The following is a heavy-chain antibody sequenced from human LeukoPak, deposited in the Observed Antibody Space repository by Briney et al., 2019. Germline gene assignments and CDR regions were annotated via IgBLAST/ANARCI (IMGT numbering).Heavy chain of an antibody. CDR2: IYTSGST. D-gene: IGHD6-19*01. Sequence: SETLSLTCTVSGGSISSYYWSWIRQPAGKGLEWIGRIYTSGSTNYNPSLKSRVTISVDTSKNQFSLKLSSVTAADTAVYYCAREGRLVRAFDYWGQGTLVTVSS. CDR3: AREGRLVRAFDY. CDR1: GGSISSYY. V-gene: IGHV4-4*07. J-gene: IGHJ4*02.